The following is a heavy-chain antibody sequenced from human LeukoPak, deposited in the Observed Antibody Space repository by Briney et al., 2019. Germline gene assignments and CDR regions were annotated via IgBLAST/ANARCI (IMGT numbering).Heavy chain of an antibody. Sequence: SETLSLTCTVSGGSISSYYLSWIRQPPGKGLEWIGYIYYSGSTNYNPSLKSRVTISVDTSKNQFSLKLSSVTAADTAVYYCARDQTGGGGMDVWGQGTTVTVSS. CDR3: ARDQTGGGGMDV. CDR1: GGSISSYY. D-gene: IGHD1-26*01. V-gene: IGHV4-59*01. J-gene: IGHJ6*02. CDR2: IYYSGST.